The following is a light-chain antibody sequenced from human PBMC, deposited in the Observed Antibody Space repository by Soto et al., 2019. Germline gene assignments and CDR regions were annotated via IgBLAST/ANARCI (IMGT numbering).Light chain of an antibody. J-gene: IGKJ4*01. V-gene: IGKV1-33*01. CDR3: QQYDSPPLT. Sequence: DIQMTQSPSSLSASVGDRVTITCQASQDISNYVNWYQQKPGKAPELLIYESSNLEGVVPPNFSGSGSGTDFSLTISSLQPEDGAPYYCQQYDSPPLTVGGGTKVELQ. CDR1: QDISNY. CDR2: ESS.